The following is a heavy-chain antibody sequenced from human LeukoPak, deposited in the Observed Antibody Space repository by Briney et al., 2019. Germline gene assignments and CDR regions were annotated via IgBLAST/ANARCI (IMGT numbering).Heavy chain of an antibody. V-gene: IGHV4-4*02. CDR3: ATYYDILTSYPSGWYFDL. CDR2: IYHSGST. Sequence: SETLSLTCAVSGGSISSSNWWSWVRQPPGKGLEWIGEIYHSGSTNYNPSLKSRVTISGDKSKNQFSLKLSSVTAADTAAYYCATYYDILTSYPSGWYFDLWGRGTLVTVSS. CDR1: GGSISSSNW. D-gene: IGHD3-9*01. J-gene: IGHJ2*01.